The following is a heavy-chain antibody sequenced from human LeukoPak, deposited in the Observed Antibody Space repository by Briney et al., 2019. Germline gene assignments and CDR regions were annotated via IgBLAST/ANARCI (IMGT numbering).Heavy chain of an antibody. V-gene: IGHV1-46*01. CDR2: IYPKDGST. J-gene: IGHJ4*02. CDR3: ARDQEGFDY. CDR1: GYTFTSNY. Sequence: ASVKVSCKASGYTFTSNYIRWVRQAPGQGLEWMGMIYPKDGSTSYAQKFQGRVTVTRDTSTSTVHMELSGLRSEDTAVYYCARDQEGFDYWGQGTLVTVSS.